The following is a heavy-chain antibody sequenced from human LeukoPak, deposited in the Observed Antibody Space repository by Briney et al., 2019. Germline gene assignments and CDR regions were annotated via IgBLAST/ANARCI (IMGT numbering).Heavy chain of an antibody. Sequence: PSETLSLTCTVSGGSISSSSYYWGWVRQPPGKGLEWIGSIYYGGSTYYNPSLKSRVTISVDTSKNQFSLKLSSVTAADTAVYYCARDVGHQLSRRYYYAMDVWGQGTTVTVSS. V-gene: IGHV4-39*07. CDR1: GGSISSSSYY. CDR3: ARDVGHQLSRRYYYAMDV. D-gene: IGHD1-1*01. J-gene: IGHJ6*02. CDR2: IYYGGST.